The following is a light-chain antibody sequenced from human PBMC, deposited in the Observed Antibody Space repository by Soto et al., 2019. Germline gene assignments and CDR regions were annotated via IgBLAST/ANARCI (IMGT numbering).Light chain of an antibody. CDR3: HQYNNWPPYT. J-gene: IGKJ2*01. Sequence: EIVMTQSPATLSVSPGERATLSCRASQSVSSNLAWYQQKPGQAPRLLIYGASTRATGIPARFSGSXXGTXXTLTISSLQSEDFAVYYCHQYNNWPPYTFGQGTKLEIK. CDR2: GAS. V-gene: IGKV3-15*01. CDR1: QSVSSN.